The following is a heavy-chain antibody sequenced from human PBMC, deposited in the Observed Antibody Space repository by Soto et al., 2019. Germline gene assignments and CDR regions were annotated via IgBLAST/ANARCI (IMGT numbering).Heavy chain of an antibody. Sequence: PSETLSLTCAVYGGSFSGYYWSWIRQPPGKGLEWIGEINHSGSTNHNPSLKSRVTISVDTSKNQFSLKLSSVTAADTAVYYCARGRGDASYFDYWGQGTLVTVSS. CDR2: INHSGST. V-gene: IGHV4-34*01. CDR3: ARGRGDASYFDY. CDR1: GGSFSGYY. J-gene: IGHJ4*02.